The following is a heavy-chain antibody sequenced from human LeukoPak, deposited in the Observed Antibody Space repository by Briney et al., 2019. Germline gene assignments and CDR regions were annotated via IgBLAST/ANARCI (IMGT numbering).Heavy chain of an antibody. Sequence: PGGSLRLSCAASGFTFSNYAMNWVRQAPGKGLEWVSGISGTGGATYYADSVKGRFTISRDNSKNTLSLQMNSLRAEDTAVYYCAKGIESSGSYYTSFDYWGQGTLVTVSS. CDR2: ISGTGGAT. J-gene: IGHJ4*02. D-gene: IGHD1-26*01. V-gene: IGHV3-23*01. CDR1: GFTFSNYA. CDR3: AKGIESSGSYYTSFDY.